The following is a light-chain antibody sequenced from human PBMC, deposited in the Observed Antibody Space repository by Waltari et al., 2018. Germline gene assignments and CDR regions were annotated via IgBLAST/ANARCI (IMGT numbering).Light chain of an antibody. Sequence: EVVLTQSPATLSLSPGERANLSCRASQNVYTNVAGYQQRRGQTPRLLIYDASNRATGIPARFSGSGSGTDFTLTISSLEPEDFAVYYCQQRRSWPPITFGQGTRLDIK. V-gene: IGKV3-11*01. CDR1: QNVYTN. CDR2: DAS. J-gene: IGKJ5*01. CDR3: QQRRSWPPIT.